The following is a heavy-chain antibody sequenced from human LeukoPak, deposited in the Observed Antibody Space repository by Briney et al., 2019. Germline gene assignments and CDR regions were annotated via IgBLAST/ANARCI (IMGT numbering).Heavy chain of an antibody. CDR2: INPNSGGT. CDR1: GYTFTGYY. Sequence: GASVKVSCKASGYTFTGYYMHWVRQAPGQGLEWMGRINPNSGGTNYAQKFQGRVTMTRDTSISTAYMELSRLRSDDTAVYYCARDRSGNYGMDVWGQGTTVTVSS. J-gene: IGHJ6*02. V-gene: IGHV1-2*06. CDR3: ARDRSGNYGMDV.